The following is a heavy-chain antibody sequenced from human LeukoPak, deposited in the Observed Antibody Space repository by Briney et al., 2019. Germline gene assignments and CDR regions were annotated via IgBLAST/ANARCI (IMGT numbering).Heavy chain of an antibody. CDR1: GYTFTSYD. V-gene: IGHV1-8*01. Sequence: ASVKVSCKASGYTFTSYDINWVRRATGQGLEWMGWMNPNSGNTGYAQKFQGRVTMTRNTSISTAYMELSSLRSEDTAVYYCARGERFLEWLLSSGMDVWGQGTTVTVSS. CDR2: MNPNSGNT. CDR3: ARGERFLEWLLSSGMDV. D-gene: IGHD3-3*01. J-gene: IGHJ6*02.